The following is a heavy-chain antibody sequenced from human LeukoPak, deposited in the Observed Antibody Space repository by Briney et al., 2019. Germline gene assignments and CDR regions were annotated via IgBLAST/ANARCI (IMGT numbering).Heavy chain of an antibody. Sequence: ASVKVSCKASGYIFTGYYMNWVRQAPGQGLEWMGWINSDSGFTRYAQKFQGRVTMTRDTSITTVYMDLTRLTSDDTAVYYCARNFDMKGFDPWGQGTLVTVSS. V-gene: IGHV1-2*02. CDR3: ARNFDMKGFDP. CDR2: INSDSGFT. D-gene: IGHD3-9*01. CDR1: GYIFTGYY. J-gene: IGHJ5*02.